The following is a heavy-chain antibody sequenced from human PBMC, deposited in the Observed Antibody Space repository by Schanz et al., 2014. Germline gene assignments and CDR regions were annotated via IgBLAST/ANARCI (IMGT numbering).Heavy chain of an antibody. CDR2: ISGSSRTI. J-gene: IGHJ4*02. CDR1: GFTFSIYA. Sequence: EAHLVESGGTLVRPGGSLRLSCAASGFTFSIYAMSWVRQAPGKGLEWVSYISGSSRTIYYADSMKGRFTVSRDNAENALYLQMNSLRAEDTGLYFCARGGSGSHYRLDYWGQGTLVTVSS. CDR3: ARGGSGSHYRLDY. D-gene: IGHD1-26*01. V-gene: IGHV3-48*01.